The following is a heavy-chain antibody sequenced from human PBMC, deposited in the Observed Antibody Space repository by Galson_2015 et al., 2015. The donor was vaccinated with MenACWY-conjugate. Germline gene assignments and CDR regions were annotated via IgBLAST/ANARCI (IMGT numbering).Heavy chain of an antibody. CDR2: ISANSGHT. V-gene: IGHV1-18*01. J-gene: IGHJ4*02. Sequence: SVKVSCKASGYTFSNYFISWVRQAPGQGLEWMGWISANSGHTNSAQNLQGRVTMTTDTSTNTVHMELRSLRSDDTAMYYCARGHCTTANCYWAFDYWGQGTLVTVSS. CDR1: GYTFSNYF. D-gene: IGHD2-2*01. CDR3: ARGHCTTANCYWAFDY.